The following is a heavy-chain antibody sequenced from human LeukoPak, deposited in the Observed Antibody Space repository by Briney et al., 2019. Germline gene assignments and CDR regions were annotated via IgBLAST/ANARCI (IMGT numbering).Heavy chain of an antibody. CDR1: GAAIGIYY. CDR2: IYYGGVT. D-gene: IGHD3-22*01. J-gene: IGHJ5*02. CDR3: ATARLTLIETWFDP. Sequence: SETLSLTCSVSGAAIGIYYWSWIRQPPGKGLEWIGHIYYGGVTNYNPSLKSRLTISLDTSQHQFSLKLTSVTAADTAAYYCATARLTLIETWFDPWDQGTLVTVSS. V-gene: IGHV4-59*08.